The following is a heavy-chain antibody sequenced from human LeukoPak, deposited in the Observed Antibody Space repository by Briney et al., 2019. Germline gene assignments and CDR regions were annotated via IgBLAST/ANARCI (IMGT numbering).Heavy chain of an antibody. CDR2: ISDIGSI. V-gene: IGHV4-59*08. J-gene: IGHJ4*02. Sequence: SETLSLTCPVSGGSISSYYWSWIRQPPGKGLEWIAYISDIGSINYNPSLKSRVTISLDTSKNQFSLKLSSVTATDTAVYYCAGHHPRNTVDFWGQGTLVTVSS. D-gene: IGHD2-8*02. CDR3: AGHHPRNTVDF. CDR1: GGSISSYY.